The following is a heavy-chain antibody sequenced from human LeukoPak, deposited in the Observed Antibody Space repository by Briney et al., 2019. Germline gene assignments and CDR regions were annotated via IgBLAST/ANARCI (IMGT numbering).Heavy chain of an antibody. D-gene: IGHD3-10*01. CDR2: INWNGRSI. V-gene: IGHV3-20*01. Sequence: GGSLRLSCAASGFIFDDYGMSWVRQVPGKGLEWVSGINWNGRSIGYADSVKGRFTISRDNAKKSFYLQMNNLRAEDTAFYHCARDGRHYYGSGSYYLDWFDPWGQGTLVTVSS. J-gene: IGHJ5*02. CDR3: ARDGRHYYGSGSYYLDWFDP. CDR1: GFIFDDYG.